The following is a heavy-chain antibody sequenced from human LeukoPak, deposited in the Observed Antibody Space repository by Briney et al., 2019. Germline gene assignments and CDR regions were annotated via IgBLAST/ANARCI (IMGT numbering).Heavy chain of an antibody. D-gene: IGHD3-22*01. Sequence: GGSLRLSCAASGFTFSSFWMNWVRQAPGKGLEWVANIKEDGSEKYYVDSVKGRFTISRDNAKNSLYLQMNSLRAEDTAVYYCAGRYYDNFDYWGQGTLVTVSS. CDR3: AGRYYDNFDY. J-gene: IGHJ4*02. CDR1: GFTFSSFW. CDR2: IKEDGSEK. V-gene: IGHV3-7*01.